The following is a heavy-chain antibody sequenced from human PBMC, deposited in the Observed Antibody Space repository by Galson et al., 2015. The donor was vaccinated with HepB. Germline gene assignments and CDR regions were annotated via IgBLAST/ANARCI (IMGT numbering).Heavy chain of an antibody. Sequence: ETLSLTCTVSGGSISSYYWSWIRQPPGKGLEWIGYIYYSGSTNYNPSLKSRVTISVDTSKNQFSLKLSSVTAADTAVYYCARVASGFGGGRFHFDIWGQGTMVTVSS. CDR2: IYYSGST. V-gene: IGHV4-59*01. J-gene: IGHJ3*02. CDR3: ARVASGFGGGRFHFDI. D-gene: IGHD3-10*01. CDR1: GGSISSYY.